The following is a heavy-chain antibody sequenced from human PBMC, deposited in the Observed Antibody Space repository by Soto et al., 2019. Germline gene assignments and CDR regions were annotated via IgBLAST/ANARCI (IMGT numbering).Heavy chain of an antibody. CDR1: GFAFNNYG. Sequence: SGGSLRLSCTVSGFAFNNYGINWVRQAPGKGLEWVSSISKSDYTYYSDSVKGRFTISRDNAKNSVSLQMKTLRVEDTAVYYCAREDSIIIPAVSDFWGQGTLVTVSS. CDR3: AREDSIIIPAVSDF. V-gene: IGHV3-21*01. D-gene: IGHD2-2*01. CDR2: ISKSDYT. J-gene: IGHJ4*02.